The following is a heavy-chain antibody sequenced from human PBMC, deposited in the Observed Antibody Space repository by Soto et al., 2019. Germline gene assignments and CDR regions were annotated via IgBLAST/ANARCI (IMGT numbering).Heavy chain of an antibody. Sequence: QVQLVQSGAEVKKPGSSVKVSCKASGGTFSSYAISWVRQAPGQGLEWMGGIIPIFGTANYAQKFQGRVTITADKSTSTAYMELSSLRSEDTAMYYCASGGSRLPPDSGYSGMDVWGQGTTVTVSS. V-gene: IGHV1-69*06. J-gene: IGHJ6*02. CDR1: GGTFSSYA. CDR2: IIPIFGTA. CDR3: ASGGSRLPPDSGYSGMDV. D-gene: IGHD2-15*01.